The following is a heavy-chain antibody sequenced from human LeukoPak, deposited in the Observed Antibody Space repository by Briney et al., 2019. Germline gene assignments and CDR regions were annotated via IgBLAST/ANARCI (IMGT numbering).Heavy chain of an antibody. D-gene: IGHD6-13*01. Sequence: GGSLRLSCAASGFTFSSYSMNWVRQAPGKGLEWVSYISSSSSTIYYADSVKGRFTISRDNAKNSLYLQMNSLRAEDTAVYYCARLIAAAHYWNWSDPWGQGTLVTVSS. J-gene: IGHJ5*02. V-gene: IGHV3-48*01. CDR3: ARLIAAAHYWNWSDP. CDR1: GFTFSSYS. CDR2: ISSSSSTI.